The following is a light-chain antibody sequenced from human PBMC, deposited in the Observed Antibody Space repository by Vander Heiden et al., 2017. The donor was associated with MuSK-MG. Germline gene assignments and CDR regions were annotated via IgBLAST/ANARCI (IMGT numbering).Light chain of an antibody. CDR3: QQDNNLLT. Sequence: EIVMTQSPATLSVSPGERATLSCRASQSVSSNLAWYQQKPGQAPRLLIYGASTSANGIPDRFSGSGSGTEFTLTSSSRQSEDFAVYYWQQDNNLLTFGGGTKLEIK. CDR1: QSVSSN. V-gene: IGKV3-15*01. J-gene: IGKJ4*01. CDR2: GAS.